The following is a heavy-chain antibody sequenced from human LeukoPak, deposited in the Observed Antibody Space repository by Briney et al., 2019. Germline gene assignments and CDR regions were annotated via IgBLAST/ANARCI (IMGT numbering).Heavy chain of an antibody. CDR2: IDPSDSYT. Sequence: RGESLKISCKGSGYSFTSYWISWVRQMPGKGLEWMGRIDPSDSYTNYSPSFQGHVTISADKPISTAYLQWSSLKASDTAMYYCARLRFDGDCYVTWGQGTLVTVSS. CDR3: ARLRFDGDCYVT. J-gene: IGHJ5*02. V-gene: IGHV5-10-1*01. CDR1: GYSFTSYW. D-gene: IGHD2-21*02.